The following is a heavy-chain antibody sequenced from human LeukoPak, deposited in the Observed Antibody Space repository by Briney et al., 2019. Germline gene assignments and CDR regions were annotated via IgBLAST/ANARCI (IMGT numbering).Heavy chain of an antibody. V-gene: IGHV3-7*01. J-gene: IGHJ4*02. CDR1: GFTFSSYW. CDR3: ARVDSGFYTRTFDY. Sequence: GGSLRLSCAAPGFTFSSYWMSWVRQAPGKGLVGVANIKQDGSEKYYVDSVKGRFTISRDNDKNAVYVQMNSLRAEDAAVYYCARVDSGFYTRTFDYWGQGTLVTVSS. CDR2: IKQDGSEK. D-gene: IGHD3-3*01.